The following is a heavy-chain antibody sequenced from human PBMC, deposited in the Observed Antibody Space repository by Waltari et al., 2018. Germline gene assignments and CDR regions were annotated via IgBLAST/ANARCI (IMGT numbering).Heavy chain of an antibody. CDR3: ARDKAYYYDSSGYPNDAFDI. CDR1: GGSISSYY. J-gene: IGHJ3*02. CDR2: IYTSGST. Sequence: QVQLQESGPGLVKPSETLSLTCTVSGGSISSYYWRWIRQPAGKGLEWIGRIYTSGSTNDNPAVKMRGTMSVDTSKNQFSLKLSSVTAADTAVYYCARDKAYYYDSSGYPNDAFDIWGQGTMVTVSS. D-gene: IGHD3-22*01. V-gene: IGHV4-4*07.